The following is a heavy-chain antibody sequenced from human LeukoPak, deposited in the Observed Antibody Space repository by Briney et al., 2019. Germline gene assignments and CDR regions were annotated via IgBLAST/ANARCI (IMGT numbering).Heavy chain of an antibody. Sequence: PGGSLRLSCAASAFTFSNYAISWVRHPPGKGLEWVSTISGSGGNTYYADSVKGRFFISRDNSKNTLYMQMNTLGAEDTALYYCAKDWRVNDSNGYPDYWGQGTLVTVSS. D-gene: IGHD3-22*01. CDR2: ISGSGGNT. CDR1: AFTFSNYA. CDR3: AKDWRVNDSNGYPDY. J-gene: IGHJ4*02. V-gene: IGHV3-23*01.